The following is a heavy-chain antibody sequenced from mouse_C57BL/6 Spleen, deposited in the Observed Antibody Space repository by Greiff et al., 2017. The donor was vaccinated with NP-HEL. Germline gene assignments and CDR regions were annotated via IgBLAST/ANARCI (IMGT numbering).Heavy chain of an antibody. D-gene: IGHD3-2*02. CDR2: IRLKSDNYAT. CDR1: GFTFSNYW. Sequence: EVMLVESGGGLVQPGGSMKLSCVASGFTFSNYWMNWVRQSPEKGLEWVAQIRLKSDNYATHYAESVKGRFTISRDDSKSSVYLQMNNLRAEDTGIYYCTDSSGTAYWGQGTLVTVSA. J-gene: IGHJ3*01. CDR3: TDSSGTAY. V-gene: IGHV6-3*01.